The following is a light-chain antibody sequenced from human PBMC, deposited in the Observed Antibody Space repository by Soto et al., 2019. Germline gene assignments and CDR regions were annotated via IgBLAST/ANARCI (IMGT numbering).Light chain of an antibody. CDR1: QSLVHRDGNTY. V-gene: IGKV2-24*01. CDR2: QIS. J-gene: IGKJ1*01. CDR3: MQATQFRT. Sequence: DIVMTQTPLSSPVTLGQPASISCRSSQSLVHRDGNTYLSWLQQRPGQPPRLLIYQISNRFSGXPXXFSGSGAGTDFTLKISRVEAEDVGIYYCMQATQFRTFGQGTRVEIK.